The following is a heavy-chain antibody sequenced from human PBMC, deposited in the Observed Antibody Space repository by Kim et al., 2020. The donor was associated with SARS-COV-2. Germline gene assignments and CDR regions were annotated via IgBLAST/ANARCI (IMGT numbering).Heavy chain of an antibody. CDR1: GYTFNGYY. CDR3: ARDQVSSNGYYPDY. V-gene: IGHV1-2*06. CDR2: INPNSGGS. D-gene: IGHD3-22*01. Sequence: ASVKVSCKTSGYTFNGYYIHWVRQAPGQGLEWMGRINPNSGGSNYAQNFQGRVTMTRDTSISTAYMELTRLTSDDTAVYYCARDQVSSNGYYPDYWGQAT. J-gene: IGHJ4*02.